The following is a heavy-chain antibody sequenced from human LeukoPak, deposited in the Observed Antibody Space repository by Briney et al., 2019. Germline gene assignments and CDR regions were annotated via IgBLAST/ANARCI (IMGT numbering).Heavy chain of an antibody. CDR1: GFTVSSNY. J-gene: IGHJ4*02. CDR3: AKSLYITMIVVVITPPDY. CDR2: IYSGGST. Sequence: GGSLRLSCAASGFTVSSNYMSWVRQAPGKGLEWVSVIYSGGSTYYADSVKGRFTISRDNSKNTLYLQMNSLRAEDTAVYYCAKSLYITMIVVVITPPDYWGQGTLVTVSS. D-gene: IGHD3-22*01. V-gene: IGHV3-53*05.